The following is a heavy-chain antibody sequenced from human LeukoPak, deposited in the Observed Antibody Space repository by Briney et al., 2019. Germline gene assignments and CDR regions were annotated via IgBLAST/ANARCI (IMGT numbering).Heavy chain of an antibody. CDR3: ARLRYAGYCSSTSCRDPNWFDP. V-gene: IGHV5-51*01. Sequence: GESLKISCKGSGYSFTSYWIGWVRQMPGKGLEWMGIIYPSDSDTRYSPSFQGQVTISADKSISTAYLQWSSLKASDTAMYYCARLRYAGYCSSTSCRDPNWFDPRGQGTLVTVSS. CDR1: GYSFTSYW. CDR2: IYPSDSDT. J-gene: IGHJ5*02. D-gene: IGHD2-2*01.